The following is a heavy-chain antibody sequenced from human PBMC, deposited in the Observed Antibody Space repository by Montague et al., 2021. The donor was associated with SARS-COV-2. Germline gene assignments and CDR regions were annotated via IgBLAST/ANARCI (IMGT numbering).Heavy chain of an antibody. D-gene: IGHD4-17*01. V-gene: IGHV4-59*02. CDR3: ARENTVTTFGGPYYIDS. Sequence: SETLSLTPILSGSSVRSYYWSWIRQPPGKGLEWIGYIYDSGSTNYNPSLKSRVTISVDTSKNQFSLKLSSVTAADTAVYYSARENTVTTFGGPYYIDSWGQGTRGTVSA. CDR1: GSSVRSYY. CDR2: IYDSGST. J-gene: IGHJ4*02.